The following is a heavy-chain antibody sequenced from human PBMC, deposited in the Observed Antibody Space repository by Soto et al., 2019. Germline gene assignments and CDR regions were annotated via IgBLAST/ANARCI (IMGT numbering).Heavy chain of an antibody. V-gene: IGHV1-8*01. J-gene: IGHJ5*02. CDR1: GYTFTSYD. CDR2: MNPNSGNT. Sequence: ASVKVSCKASGYTFTSYDINWVRQATGQGLEWMGWMNPNSGNTGYAQKFQGRVTMTRNTSISTAYMELSSLRSEDTAVYYCARGPPYCISTSCYRFDPWGQGTLVTVSS. D-gene: IGHD2-2*01. CDR3: ARGPPYCISTSCYRFDP.